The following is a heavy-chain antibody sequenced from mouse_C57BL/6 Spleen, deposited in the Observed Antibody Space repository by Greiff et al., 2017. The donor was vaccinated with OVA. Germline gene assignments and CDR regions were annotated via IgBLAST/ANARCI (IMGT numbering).Heavy chain of an antibody. CDR3: TRVGYYGSSFDWYFDV. V-gene: IGHV5-9-1*02. CDR1: GFTFSSYA. CDR2: ISSGGDYI. Sequence: EVKVVESGEGLVKPGGSLKLSCAASGFTFSSYAMSWVRQTPEKRLEWVAYISSGGDYIYYADTVKGRFTISRDNARNTLYLQMSSLKSEDTAMYYCTRVGYYGSSFDWYFDVWGTGTTVTVSS. J-gene: IGHJ1*03. D-gene: IGHD1-1*01.